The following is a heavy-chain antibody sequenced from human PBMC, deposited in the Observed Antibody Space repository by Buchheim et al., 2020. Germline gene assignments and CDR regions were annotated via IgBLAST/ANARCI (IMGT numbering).Heavy chain of an antibody. CDR1: GFTFSSYG. J-gene: IGHJ4*02. Sequence: QVQLVESGGGVVQPGRSLRLSCAASGFTFSSYGMHWVRQAPGKGLEWVAVIWYDGSNKYYADSVKGRFTISRDNSKNTLYLQMNSLRAEDTAVYYCARSPSGYYLDPLDYWGQGTL. D-gene: IGHD3-22*01. V-gene: IGHV3-33*01. CDR2: IWYDGSNK. CDR3: ARSPSGYYLDPLDY.